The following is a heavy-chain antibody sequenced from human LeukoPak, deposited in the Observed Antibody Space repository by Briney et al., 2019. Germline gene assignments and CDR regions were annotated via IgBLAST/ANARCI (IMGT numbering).Heavy chain of an antibody. CDR3: ARDLSSFTWFDP. Sequence: ASVKVSCKASVYTFTSYGISWVRQAPGQELEWMGWISAYNGNTNYAQKLQGRVTMTTDTSTSTAYMGLRSLRSDDTAVYYCARDLSSFTWFDPWGQGTLVTVSS. CDR1: VYTFTSYG. CDR2: ISAYNGNT. V-gene: IGHV1-18*01. J-gene: IGHJ5*02. D-gene: IGHD6-6*01.